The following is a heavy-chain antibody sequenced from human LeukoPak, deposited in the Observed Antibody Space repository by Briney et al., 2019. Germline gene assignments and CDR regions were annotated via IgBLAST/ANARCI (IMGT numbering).Heavy chain of an antibody. Sequence: SETLSLTCTVSGGSISSYYWSWIRQPPGKGLEWIGYIYYSGSTNYNPSLKSRVTISVDTSKNQFSLKLSSVTAADTAVYYSARYGGLFDYWGQGTLVTVSS. CDR2: IYYSGST. CDR3: ARYGGLFDY. D-gene: IGHD4-23*01. J-gene: IGHJ4*02. V-gene: IGHV4-59*01. CDR1: GGSISSYY.